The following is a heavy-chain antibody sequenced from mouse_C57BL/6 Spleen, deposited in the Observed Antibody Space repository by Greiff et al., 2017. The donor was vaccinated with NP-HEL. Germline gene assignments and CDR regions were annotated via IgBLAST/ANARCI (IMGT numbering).Heavy chain of an antibody. CDR1: GYSFTGYY. Sequence: VQLQQSGPELVKPGASVKISCKASGYSFTGYYMNWVKQSPEKSLEWIGEINPSTGGTTYNQKFKAKATLTVDKSSSTAYMQLKSLTSEDSAVYYCARGDAYQGYFDYWGQGTTLTVSS. CDR3: ARGDAYQGYFDY. D-gene: IGHD2-10*01. CDR2: INPSTGGT. J-gene: IGHJ2*01. V-gene: IGHV1-42*01.